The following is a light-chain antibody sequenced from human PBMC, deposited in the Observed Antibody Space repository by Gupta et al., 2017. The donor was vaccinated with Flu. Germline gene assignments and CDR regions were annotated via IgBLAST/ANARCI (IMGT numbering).Light chain of an antibody. J-gene: IGKJ2*01. Sequence: DIQMTQSPSTVSASVGDRVTITCRASQGIGNWLAWYQQKPGKAPKLLIYAASRVDSGVPSRFSANGSETDFALTISSLQPDDFATYYCQQGDNLPRTFGQGTRLEIK. CDR1: QGIGNW. CDR2: AAS. CDR3: QQGDNLPRT. V-gene: IGKV1-12*01.